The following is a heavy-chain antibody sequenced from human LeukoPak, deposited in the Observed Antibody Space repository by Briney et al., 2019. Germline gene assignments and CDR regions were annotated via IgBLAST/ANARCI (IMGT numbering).Heavy chain of an antibody. Sequence: GGSLRLSCAASGFIFNNYGLVWVRQAPGKGLEWVSAISNDGGGTTYADFVKGRFSVSRDNSKNTLFLQMNSLKAEDTALYYCAKGSSGYFFDLWGQGTLVTVSS. V-gene: IGHV3-23*01. CDR1: GFIFNNYG. D-gene: IGHD3-22*01. J-gene: IGHJ4*02. CDR3: AKGSSGYFFDL. CDR2: ISNDGGGT.